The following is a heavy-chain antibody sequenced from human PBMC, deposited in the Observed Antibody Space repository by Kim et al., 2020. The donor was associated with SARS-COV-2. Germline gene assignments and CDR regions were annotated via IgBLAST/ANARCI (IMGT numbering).Heavy chain of an antibody. CDR3: ARLNAGGDGYNSADY. V-gene: IGHV4-61*01. Sequence: SETLSLTCTVSGGSVSSGSYYWSWIRQPPGKGLEWIGYIYYSGSTNYNPSLKSRVTISVDTSKNQFSLKLSSVTAADTAVYYCARLNAGGDGYNSADYWGQGTLVTVSS. CDR1: GGSVSSGSYY. J-gene: IGHJ4*02. CDR2: IYYSGST. D-gene: IGHD5-12*01.